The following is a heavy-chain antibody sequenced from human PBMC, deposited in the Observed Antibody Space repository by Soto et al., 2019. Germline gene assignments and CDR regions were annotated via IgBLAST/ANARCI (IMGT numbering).Heavy chain of an antibody. CDR3: ARGGGVPALGDP. CDR1: GVSMRNSY. Sequence: SETLSLTCSVSGVSMRNSYWSWIRQSAGKGLEWIGRISTSGNTNYNPSPNSRLTMSVDTSKNQVSLKLTSVTAADTAVYYCARGGGVPALGDPWGQGTLVTVSS. D-gene: IGHD3-16*01. V-gene: IGHV4-4*07. J-gene: IGHJ5*02. CDR2: ISTSGNT.